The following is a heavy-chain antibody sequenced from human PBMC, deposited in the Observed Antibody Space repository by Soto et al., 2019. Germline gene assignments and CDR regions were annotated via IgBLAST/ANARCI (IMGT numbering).Heavy chain of an antibody. CDR3: ARNGCSSTSCYGPTNWFDP. V-gene: IGHV4-34*01. CDR2: INHSGST. Sequence: QVQLQKWGAGLLKPSETLSLTCAVYGGSFSGYYWSWIRQPPGKGLEWIGEINHSGSTNYNPSLKSRVTISVDTSKNQFSLKLSSVTAADTAVYYCARNGCSSTSCYGPTNWFDPWGQGTLVTVSS. J-gene: IGHJ5*02. CDR1: GGSFSGYY. D-gene: IGHD2-2*01.